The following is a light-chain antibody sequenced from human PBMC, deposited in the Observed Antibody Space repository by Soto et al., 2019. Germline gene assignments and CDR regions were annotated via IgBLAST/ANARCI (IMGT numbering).Light chain of an antibody. CDR1: QDISVY. J-gene: IGKJ5*01. CDR2: NAS. Sequence: DIQMTQSPSSLSASVGDRVTITCRASQDISVYLAWYQQKPGKVPKLLIYNASTLQSGDPSRFSGSGSGTDFTLTISSLQPEDVATYYCQKCNTAPLTFGQGTRLEIK. CDR3: QKCNTAPLT. V-gene: IGKV1-27*01.